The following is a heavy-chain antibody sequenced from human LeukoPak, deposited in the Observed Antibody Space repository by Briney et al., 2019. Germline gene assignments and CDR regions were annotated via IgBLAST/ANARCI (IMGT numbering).Heavy chain of an antibody. V-gene: IGHV4-39*07. Sequence: SETLSLTCTVSGGSISSSSYYWGWIRQPPGKGLEWIGEINHSGSTNYNPSLKSRVTISVDTSKNQFSLKLSSVTAADTAVYYCARGPNFWSGYYYYYYYMDVWGKGTTVTVSS. CDR1: GGSISSSSYY. CDR3: ARGPNFWSGYYYYYYYMDV. CDR2: INHSGST. D-gene: IGHD3-3*01. J-gene: IGHJ6*03.